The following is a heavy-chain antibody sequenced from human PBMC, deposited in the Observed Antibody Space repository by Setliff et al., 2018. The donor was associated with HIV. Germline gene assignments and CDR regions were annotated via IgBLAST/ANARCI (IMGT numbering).Heavy chain of an antibody. V-gene: IGHV4-4*02. CDR3: ARGDGSGSKGYYYYGMDV. CDR2: IYHSGST. CDR1: GGSISSSNW. D-gene: IGHD3-10*01. Sequence: SETLSLTCAVSGGSISSSNWWSWVRQPPGKGLEWIGEIYHSGSTNYNPSLKSRVTISVDKSKNQFSLKLSSVTAADTAVYYCARGDGSGSKGYYYYGMDVWGQGTTVTVSS. J-gene: IGHJ6*02.